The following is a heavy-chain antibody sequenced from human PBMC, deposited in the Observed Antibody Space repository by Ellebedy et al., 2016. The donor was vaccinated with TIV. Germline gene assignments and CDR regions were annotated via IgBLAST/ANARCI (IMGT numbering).Heavy chain of an antibody. CDR1: GFTFSSYW. Sequence: PGGSLRLSCAASGFTFSSYWMSWVRQAPGKGLEWVANIKQDGSEKYYVDSVKGRFTISRDNAKNSLYLQMNSLRAEDTAVYYCASHPDKIRYFDWLLSNWGQGTLVTVSS. J-gene: IGHJ4*02. CDR2: IKQDGSEK. D-gene: IGHD3-9*01. CDR3: ASHPDKIRYFDWLLSN. V-gene: IGHV3-7*01.